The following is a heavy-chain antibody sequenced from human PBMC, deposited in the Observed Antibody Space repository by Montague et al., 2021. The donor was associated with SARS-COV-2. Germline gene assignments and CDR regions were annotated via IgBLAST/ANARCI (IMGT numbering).Heavy chain of an antibody. J-gene: IGHJ4*02. CDR3: ARDRDYYDSSGHYYEIDY. CDR2: IWYDGSNK. V-gene: IGHV3-33*08. CDR1: GFIFSTYG. D-gene: IGHD3-22*01. Sequence: SLRLSWAVSGFIFSTYGMHWVRQAPGKGLEWVAVIWYDGSNKYYADSVKGRFTISRDNSKNTLYLQMNSLRAEDTAVYYCARDRDYYDSSGHYYEIDYWGQGTLVTVSS.